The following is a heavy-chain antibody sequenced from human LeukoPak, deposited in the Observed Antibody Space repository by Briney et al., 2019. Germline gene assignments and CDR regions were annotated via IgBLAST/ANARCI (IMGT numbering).Heavy chain of an antibody. CDR1: GFTFSSYA. J-gene: IGHJ6*02. D-gene: IGHD3/OR15-3a*01. V-gene: IGHV3-23*01. CDR3: AKGLAVYYYSAMGV. CDR2: ISGSGGNT. Sequence: GGSLRLSCAASGFTFSSYAMSWVRQAPGKGLEWVSAISGSGGNTYYADSVKGRFTISRDNSKNTLYLQMNSLRAEDTAVYYCAKGLAVYYYSAMGVWGQGTTVTVSS.